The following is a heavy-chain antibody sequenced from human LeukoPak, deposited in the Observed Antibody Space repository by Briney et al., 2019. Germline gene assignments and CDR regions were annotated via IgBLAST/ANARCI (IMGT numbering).Heavy chain of an antibody. J-gene: IGHJ4*02. CDR2: IYYSGST. D-gene: IGHD3-3*01. V-gene: IGHV4-59*01. CDR1: GGSISSYY. Sequence: SETLSLTCTVSGGSISSYYWSWIRQPPGKGLEWIGYIYYSGSTNYNPSLKSRITISVDTSKNQFSLKLSSVTAADTAVYYCARAGYDGDFWSGYYFPYWGQGTLVTVSS. CDR3: ARAGYDGDFWSGYYFPY.